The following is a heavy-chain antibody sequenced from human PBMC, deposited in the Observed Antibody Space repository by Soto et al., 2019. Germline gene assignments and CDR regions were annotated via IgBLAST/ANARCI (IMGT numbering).Heavy chain of an antibody. J-gene: IGHJ3*02. V-gene: IGHV1-69*12. CDR3: ARPHVEMATLDAFDI. D-gene: IGHD5-12*01. Sequence: QVQLVQSGAEVKKPGSSVKVSCKASGGTFSSYAISWVRQAPGQGLEWMGGIIPIFGTANYAQKFQGRVTIXADSSXXTAYMELRSLRSEDTAVYYCARPHVEMATLDAFDIWGQGTMVTVSS. CDR2: IIPIFGTA. CDR1: GGTFSSYA.